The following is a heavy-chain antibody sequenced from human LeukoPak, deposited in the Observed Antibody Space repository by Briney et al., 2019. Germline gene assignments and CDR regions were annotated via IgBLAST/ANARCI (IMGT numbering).Heavy chain of an antibody. CDR2: ISNSGTTI. D-gene: IGHD2-15*01. J-gene: IGHJ5*02. CDR3: VRGGESTWS. V-gene: IGHV3-11*04. CDR1: GFSFSDFY. Sequence: PEGSLRLSCAASGFSFSDFYLTWIRQAPGKGLEWISYISNSGTTIYYADGVKGRFTISRDDAKNTLYLQMNSLRAEDTAVYYCVRGGESTWSWGQGTLVTVSS.